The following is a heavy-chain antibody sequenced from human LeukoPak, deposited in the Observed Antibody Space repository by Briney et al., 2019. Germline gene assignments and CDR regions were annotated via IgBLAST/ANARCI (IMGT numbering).Heavy chain of an antibody. V-gene: IGHV4-61*01. J-gene: IGHJ4*02. Sequence: SETLSLTCTVSGGSVSSGSYYWSWVRQPPGKGLEWIGEIYHSGSTNYNPSLKSRVTISVDKSKNQFSLKLSSVTAADTAVYYCARAPTVAAHFDYWGQGTLVTVSS. CDR2: IYHSGST. CDR3: ARAPTVAAHFDY. CDR1: GGSVSSGSYY. D-gene: IGHD6-19*01.